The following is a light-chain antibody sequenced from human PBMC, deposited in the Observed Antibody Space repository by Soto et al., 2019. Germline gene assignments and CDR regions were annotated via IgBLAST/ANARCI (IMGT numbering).Light chain of an antibody. V-gene: IGKV3-15*01. CDR1: QSVSSN. CDR2: GAS. J-gene: IGKJ2*01. Sequence: EIVMTQSPATLSVSPGERATLSCRASQSVSSNLAWYQQKPGQAPRLLIYGASTRATGFPARFSGSGSGTEFTLTISSLQSEDFAVYYCQQFSNWPYTFGQGTKLDIK. CDR3: QQFSNWPYT.